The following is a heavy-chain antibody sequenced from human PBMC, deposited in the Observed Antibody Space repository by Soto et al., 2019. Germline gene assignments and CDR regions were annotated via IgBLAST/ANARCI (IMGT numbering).Heavy chain of an antibody. CDR1: GFTFSSYA. J-gene: IGHJ6*02. Sequence: GGSLRLSCAASGFTFSSYAMHWVRQAPGKGLEWVAVISYDGSNKYYADSVKGRFTISRDNSKNTLYLQMNSLRAEDTAVYYCASPTSGVLRFLEWLLVPYYGMDVWGQGTTVTVSS. V-gene: IGHV3-30-3*01. D-gene: IGHD3-3*01. CDR2: ISYDGSNK. CDR3: ASPTSGVLRFLEWLLVPYYGMDV.